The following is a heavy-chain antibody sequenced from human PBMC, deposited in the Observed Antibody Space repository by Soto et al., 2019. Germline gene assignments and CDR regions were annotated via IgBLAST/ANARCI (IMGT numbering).Heavy chain of an antibody. Sequence: QVQLVESGGGVVQPGRSLRLSCEASGLTFSSYVMHWVRQAPGKGLEWVALISYDGSNKYYADSVKGRFTISRDNSKNSMYLQMTSLRAEYTAVYYCAKDARADSGLYYLDYWGQGTLVTGSS. CDR2: ISYDGSNK. CDR1: GLTFSSYV. J-gene: IGHJ4*02. D-gene: IGHD6-19*01. CDR3: AKDARADSGLYYLDY. V-gene: IGHV3-30*18.